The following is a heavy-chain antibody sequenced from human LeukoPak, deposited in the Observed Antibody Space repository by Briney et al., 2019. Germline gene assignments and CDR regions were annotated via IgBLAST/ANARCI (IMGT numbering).Heavy chain of an antibody. CDR1: GLTVSSNY. J-gene: IGHJ4*02. D-gene: IGHD3-22*01. V-gene: IGHV3-53*01. Sequence: PGGSLRLSCAASGLTVSSNYMSWVRQAPGKGLEWVSVIYSGGSIYYADSVKGRFTISRDNSKNTLYLQMNSLRAEDTAVYYCTRVDSSGYYDYWGQGTLVTVSS. CDR3: TRVDSSGYYDY. CDR2: IYSGGSI.